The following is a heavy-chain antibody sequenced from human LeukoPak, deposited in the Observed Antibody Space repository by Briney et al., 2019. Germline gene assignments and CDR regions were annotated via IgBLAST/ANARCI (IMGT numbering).Heavy chain of an antibody. V-gene: IGHV4-4*07. D-gene: IGHD3-10*01. CDR1: GVSISSYY. CDR2: IYTSGST. Sequence: SETLSLTCTVSGVSISSYYWSWIRQPAGKGLEWIGRIYTSGSTNYNPSLKSRVTMSVDTSKNQFSLKLSSVTAADTAVYYCTRDSGTTGEVKFDPWGQGTLVAVSS. J-gene: IGHJ5*02. CDR3: TRDSGTTGEVKFDP.